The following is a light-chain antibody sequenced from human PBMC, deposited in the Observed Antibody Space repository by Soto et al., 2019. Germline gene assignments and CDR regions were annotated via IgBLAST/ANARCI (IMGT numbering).Light chain of an antibody. V-gene: IGKV3-20*01. CDR1: QSVSSSY. CDR2: GAS. J-gene: IGKJ2*01. CDR3: QQYGSSPRRYT. Sequence: DIVLTQSPGTLSLSPGERATLSCRASQSVSSSYLAWYQQKPGQAPRLLIYGASIRATGIPDRFSGSGSGSDLDLTISRMEPEDFAVYSCQQYGSSPRRYTFGQGTKLEIK.